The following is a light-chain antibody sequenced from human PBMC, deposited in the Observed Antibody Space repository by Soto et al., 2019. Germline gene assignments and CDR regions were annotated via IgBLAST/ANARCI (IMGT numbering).Light chain of an antibody. Sequence: EIVLTQSPGTLSLSPGERATLSCRASQSVTSNYLAWYQQKPGQAPRLLIYGASNRATGIPDRFSGSGSGIDFTLTISRLEPEDFAVYYCQQYAFSRTFGQGTKVEIK. CDR3: QQYAFSRT. CDR2: GAS. CDR1: QSVTSNY. J-gene: IGKJ1*01. V-gene: IGKV3-20*01.